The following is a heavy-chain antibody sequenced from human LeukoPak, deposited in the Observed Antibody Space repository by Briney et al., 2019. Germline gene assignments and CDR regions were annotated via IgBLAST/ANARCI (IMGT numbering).Heavy chain of an antibody. CDR1: GYIFTDYG. CDR3: AKDIHPGLGSGASCCFDY. CDR2: ISGYNGNT. J-gene: IGHJ4*02. V-gene: IGHV1-18*01. Sequence: GASVKVSCKASGYIFTDYGISWVRQAPGQGFEWMGWISGYNGNTNYAQSLQGRVTMTTDTSTSTTYMELRSLRSDDTAVYYFAKDIHPGLGSGASCCFDYWGQGTLVTVSS. D-gene: IGHD2-15*01.